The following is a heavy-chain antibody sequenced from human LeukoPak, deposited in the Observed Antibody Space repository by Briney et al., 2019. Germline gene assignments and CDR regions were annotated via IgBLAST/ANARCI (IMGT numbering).Heavy chain of an antibody. D-gene: IGHD5-12*01. CDR2: ISSSGSVI. CDR3: ARDRGYSGYDSMTY. Sequence: GGSLRLSCAASGFTFSDYYMNWLRQAPGKGLEWISYISSSGSVIYYADSVKGRFTISRDNAKNSLYLQMNSLRAEDTAVYYCARDRGYSGYDSMTYWGQGTLVTVSS. J-gene: IGHJ4*02. CDR1: GFTFSDYY. V-gene: IGHV3-11*01.